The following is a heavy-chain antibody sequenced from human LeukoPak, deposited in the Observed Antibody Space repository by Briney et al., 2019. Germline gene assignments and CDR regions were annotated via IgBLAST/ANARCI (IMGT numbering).Heavy chain of an antibody. CDR3: TSWAGEVKNGLWSGPFDY. CDR2: IDPSGGST. D-gene: IGHD3-3*01. Sequence: ASVKVSCKASGYTFTSHYFHWVRQAPGQGLEWMGIIDPSGGSTNYAQEFQGRVAMTRDTSTSTVYMDLSSLRSEDTAVYYCTSWAGEVKNGLWSGPFDYWGQGALVTVSS. V-gene: IGHV1-46*01. CDR1: GYTFTSHY. J-gene: IGHJ4*02.